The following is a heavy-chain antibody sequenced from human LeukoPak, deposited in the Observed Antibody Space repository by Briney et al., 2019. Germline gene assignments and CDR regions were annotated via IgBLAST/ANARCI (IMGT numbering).Heavy chain of an antibody. J-gene: IGHJ4*02. Sequence: GGSLRLSCAASGFTFTNYWMTWVRQAPGKGLEFVANINQDESVKNYVDSVEGRFTISRDNAENSLHLQMNSLRVEDTAVYYCARDSGSSAFDYWGQGTQVTVSS. CDR3: ARDSGSSAFDY. CDR1: GFTFTNYW. CDR2: INQDESVK. V-gene: IGHV3-7*01. D-gene: IGHD5/OR15-5a*01.